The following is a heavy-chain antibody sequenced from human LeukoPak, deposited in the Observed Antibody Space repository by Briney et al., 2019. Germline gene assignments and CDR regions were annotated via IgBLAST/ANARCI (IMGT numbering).Heavy chain of an antibody. CDR2: IFYSGNT. V-gene: IGHV4-59*01. CDR1: GGSISSYY. D-gene: IGHD6-19*01. J-gene: IGHJ4*02. CDR3: ARVTQAVAAPDY. Sequence: SETLSLTCTVSGGSISSYYWSWIRQPPEKGLEWIGYIFYSGNTNYNPSLKSRVIISVDTSKNQFSLKLSSVTAADTAVYYCARVTQAVAAPDYWGQGTLVTVSS.